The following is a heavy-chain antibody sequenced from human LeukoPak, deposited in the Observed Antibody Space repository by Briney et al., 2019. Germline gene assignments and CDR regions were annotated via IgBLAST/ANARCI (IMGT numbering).Heavy chain of an antibody. CDR1: GGSISSYY. D-gene: IGHD6-19*01. Sequence: SETLSLTCTVSGGSISSYYWSWIRQPPGKGLEWIGYIYYSGSTNYNPSLKSRVTISVDTSRNQFSLKLSSVTAADTAVYYCARGDSSGWPYFDYWGQGTLVTVSS. J-gene: IGHJ4*02. CDR2: IYYSGST. CDR3: ARGDSSGWPYFDY. V-gene: IGHV4-59*01.